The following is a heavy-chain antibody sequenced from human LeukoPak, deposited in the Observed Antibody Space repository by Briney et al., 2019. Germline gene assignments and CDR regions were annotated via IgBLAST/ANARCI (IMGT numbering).Heavy chain of an antibody. D-gene: IGHD6-13*01. J-gene: IGHJ5*02. CDR2: INPNSGGT. CDR1: GYTFTGYY. Sequence: ASVKVSCKASGYTFTGYYMHWVRQAPGQGLEWMGRINPNSGGTNYAQKFQGRVTMTRDTSISTAYMGLSRLRSDDTAVYYCARDFEAGSSSWYGRRFDPWGQGTLVTVSS. V-gene: IGHV1-2*06. CDR3: ARDFEAGSSSWYGRRFDP.